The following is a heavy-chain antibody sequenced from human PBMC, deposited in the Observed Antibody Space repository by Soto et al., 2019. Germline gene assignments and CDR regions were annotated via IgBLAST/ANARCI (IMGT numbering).Heavy chain of an antibody. D-gene: IGHD6-6*01. V-gene: IGHV1-46*01. CDR2: INPSGGST. CDR3: ARVPRGDGSAHYYYYGMDV. J-gene: IGHJ6*02. CDR1: GYTFTSYY. Sequence: ASVKVSCKASGYTFTSYYMHWVRQAPGQGLEWMGIINPSGGSTSYAQKFQGRVTMTRDTSTSTVYMELSSLRSEDTAVYYCARVPRGDGSAHYYYYGMDVWGQGTTVTVSS.